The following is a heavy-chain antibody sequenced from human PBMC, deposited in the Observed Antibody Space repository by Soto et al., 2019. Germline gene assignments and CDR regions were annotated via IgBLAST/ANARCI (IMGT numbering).Heavy chain of an antibody. CDR2: IIPIFGIA. D-gene: IGHD3-10*01. J-gene: IGHJ6*02. CDR3: TRGKMEYGWGKYYYFAMDV. Sequence: ASVKVSCKASGGTFSSYAINWVRQAPGQGLEWMGGIIPIFGIANYAQKFQGRVTITADESTSTAYMELSRLRSEDTAVYYCTRGKMEYGWGKYYYFAMDVWGQGTTVTVSS. CDR1: GGTFSSYA. V-gene: IGHV1-69*13.